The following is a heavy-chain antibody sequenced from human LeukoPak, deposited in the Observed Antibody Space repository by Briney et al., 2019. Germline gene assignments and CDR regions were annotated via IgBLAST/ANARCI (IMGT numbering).Heavy chain of an antibody. J-gene: IGHJ5*01. V-gene: IGHV3-74*01. Sequence: GGSLRLSCAASGFTFSSYWMDWVRQAAGKGLVWVSRINSDGSTTSHADSVKGRFTIYRDNAKNTLFLQMNSLRAEDTAVYYCARGGTSSWYGSWGQGTLVTVSS. D-gene: IGHD2-2*01. CDR2: INSDGSTT. CDR3: ARGGTSSWYGS. CDR1: GFTFSSYW.